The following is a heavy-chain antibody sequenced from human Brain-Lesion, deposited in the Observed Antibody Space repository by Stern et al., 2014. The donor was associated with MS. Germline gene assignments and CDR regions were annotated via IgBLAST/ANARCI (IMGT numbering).Heavy chain of an antibody. Sequence: QLEQSGAEVKKPGASVKVSCKVSGYTLTELSMHWVRQAPRKGLEWMGGFDPEDCETIYAQKFQGRVTMTEDTSTDTAYMELSSLRSEDTAVYYCATLSPGAGGNYYRHFDYWGQGTLVTVSS. CDR1: GYTLTELS. CDR2: FDPEDCET. V-gene: IGHV1-24*01. CDR3: ATLSPGAGGNYYRHFDY. D-gene: IGHD1-26*01. J-gene: IGHJ4*02.